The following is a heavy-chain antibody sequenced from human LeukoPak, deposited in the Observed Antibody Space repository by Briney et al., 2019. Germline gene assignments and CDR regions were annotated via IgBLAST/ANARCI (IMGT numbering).Heavy chain of an antibody. CDR1: GFAFSSYV. Sequence: PGGSLRLSCAASGFAFSSYVLHWVRRAPGKGPEWVSAIGTGGDTYYADSVMGRFTISRDNAKKSSYLQMNSLIAEDMAVYYCARGPHVVVVPAARKSQYNWFDPWGQGTLVTVSS. J-gene: IGHJ5*02. V-gene: IGHV3-47*02. CDR2: IGTGGDT. CDR3: ARGPHVVVVPAARKSQYNWFDP. D-gene: IGHD2-2*01.